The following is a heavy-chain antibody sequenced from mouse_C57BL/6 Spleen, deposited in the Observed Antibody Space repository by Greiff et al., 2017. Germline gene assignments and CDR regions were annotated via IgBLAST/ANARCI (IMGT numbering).Heavy chain of an antibody. CDR2: IDPETGGT. CDR3: TRSRTGTAWFAY. CDR1: GYTFTDYE. Sequence: QVQLQQSGAELVRPGASVTLSCKASGYTFTDYEMHWVKQTPVHGLEWIGAIDPETGGTAYNQKFNGKAILTADKSSSTAYMELRSLTSLDSAVYYFTRSRTGTAWFAYWGQGTLVTVSA. J-gene: IGHJ3*01. D-gene: IGHD4-1*01. V-gene: IGHV1-15*01.